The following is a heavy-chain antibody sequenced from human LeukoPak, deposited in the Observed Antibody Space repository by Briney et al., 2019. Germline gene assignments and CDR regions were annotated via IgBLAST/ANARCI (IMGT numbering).Heavy chain of an antibody. CDR1: GFTFGNYD. Sequence: GGSLRLSCAASGFTFGNYDMAWVRQVPGKGLEWISSISDSGVTTHYADFVKGRFTISRDNSKNTLYLQMDNLKAEDTAQYPCTRDVGAVASSFDPWGQGTRVTVSS. J-gene: IGHJ5*02. D-gene: IGHD6-19*01. CDR3: TRDVGAVASSFDP. V-gene: IGHV3-23*01. CDR2: ISDSGVTT.